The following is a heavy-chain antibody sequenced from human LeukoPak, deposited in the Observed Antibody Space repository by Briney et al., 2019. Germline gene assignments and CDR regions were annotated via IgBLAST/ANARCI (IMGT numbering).Heavy chain of an antibody. V-gene: IGHV3-23*01. D-gene: IGHD3-10*01. CDR2: ISGSGGST. CDR1: GFTFSSYA. Sequence: GGSLRLSCAASGFTFSSYAMSWVRQAPGKGLEWVSAISGSGGSTYYADSVKGRFTISRDNSKNTLYLQMNSLRAEDTAEYYCAKDPAGSGTHDRYFDYWGQGTLVTVSS. CDR3: AKDPAGSGTHDRYFDY. J-gene: IGHJ4*02.